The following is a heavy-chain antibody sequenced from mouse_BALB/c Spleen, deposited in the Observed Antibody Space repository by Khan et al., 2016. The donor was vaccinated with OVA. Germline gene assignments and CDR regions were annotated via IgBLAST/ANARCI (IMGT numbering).Heavy chain of an antibody. J-gene: IGHJ1*01. CDR1: GFSLTSYG. Sequence: QVQLQQPGPGLVQPSQSLSITCTVSGFSLTSYGVHWVRQSPGKGLEWLGVIWSGGNTDYNATFLSRLSISKDNSTSHVFFIMNSLQANDTAIFYCDRNRGGYFAVWGAGTTVTVSS. CDR2: IWSGGNT. V-gene: IGHV2-2*02. CDR3: DRNRGGYFAV.